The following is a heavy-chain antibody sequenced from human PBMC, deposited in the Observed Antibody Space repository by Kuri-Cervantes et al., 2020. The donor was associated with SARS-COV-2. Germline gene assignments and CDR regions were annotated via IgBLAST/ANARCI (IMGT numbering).Heavy chain of an antibody. D-gene: IGHD5-18*01. CDR2: ISGSGVST. CDR1: GFTFSSYS. V-gene: IGHV3-23*01. Sequence: GGSLRLTCAASGFTFSSYSMNWVRQAPGKGLEWVSAISGSGVSTHYTDSVKGRFTISRDNSKNTLYLQMNSLRAEDTAVYYCARGYSYGYTDYWGQGTLVTVSS. J-gene: IGHJ4*02. CDR3: ARGYSYGYTDY.